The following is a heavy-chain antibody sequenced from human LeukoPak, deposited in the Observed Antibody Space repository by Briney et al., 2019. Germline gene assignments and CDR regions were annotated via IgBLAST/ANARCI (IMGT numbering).Heavy chain of an antibody. V-gene: IGHV1-18*01. CDR3: ARDHMVRGGPLDY. CDR1: GYTFTSYG. D-gene: IGHD3-10*01. Sequence: ASVKVSCKASGYTFTSYGISWVRQAPGQGLEWMGWISAYNGNTGYAQKFQGRVTMTTDTSTSTAYMELRSLTSDDTAVYHCARDHMVRGGPLDYWGQGTLVTVSS. J-gene: IGHJ4*02. CDR2: ISAYNGNT.